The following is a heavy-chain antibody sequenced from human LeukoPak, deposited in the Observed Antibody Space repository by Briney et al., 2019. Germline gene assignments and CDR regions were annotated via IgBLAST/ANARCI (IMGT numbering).Heavy chain of an antibody. CDR2: IIPIFGTA. D-gene: IGHD5-18*01. CDR1: GGTFSSYA. Sequence: SVKVSCKASGGTFSSYAISWVRQAPGQGLEWMGGIIPIFGTANYAQKFQGRVTITADESTSTDFMVLRSLRSEDTAVYYCAGEERDMYSYGTIDYWGQGTLVTVSS. V-gene: IGHV1-69*01. J-gene: IGHJ4*02. CDR3: AGEERDMYSYGTIDY.